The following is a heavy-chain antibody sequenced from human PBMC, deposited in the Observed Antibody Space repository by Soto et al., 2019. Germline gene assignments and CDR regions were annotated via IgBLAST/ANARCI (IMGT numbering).Heavy chain of an antibody. CDR1: GFSLSTSGVG. Sequence: QITLKESGPTLVKPTQTLTLTCNFSGFSLSTSGVGVGWIRQPPGKALECIALIYWDDDKRYSPSLKTRLSITKATYKKQVVVTMTNMDPVDTATYYCARQVRFCSGNGCPNLFYPWGQGTLVTGSS. CDR3: ARQVRFCSGNGCPNLFYP. V-gene: IGHV2-5*02. CDR2: IYWDDDK. J-gene: IGHJ5*02. D-gene: IGHD2-15*01.